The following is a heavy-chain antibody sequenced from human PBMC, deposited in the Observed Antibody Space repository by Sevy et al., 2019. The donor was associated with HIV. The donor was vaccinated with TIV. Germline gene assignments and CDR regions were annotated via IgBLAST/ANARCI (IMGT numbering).Heavy chain of an antibody. CDR1: GFTFSNYG. CDR2: IFSDANIK. V-gene: IGHV3-33*01. D-gene: IGHD4-4*01. CDR3: AREDYSNYYFYAMDV. Sequence: GESLKISCAASGFTFSNYGMHWVRQAPGKGLEWVGAIFSDANIKYYVDSVKGRFTISRDNAKNSLFLQMNSLRAEDTAVYYCAREDYSNYYFYAMDVWGQGTTVTVSS. J-gene: IGHJ6*02.